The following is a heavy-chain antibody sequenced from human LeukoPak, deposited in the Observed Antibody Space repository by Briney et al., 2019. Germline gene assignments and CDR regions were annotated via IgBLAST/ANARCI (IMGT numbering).Heavy chain of an antibody. V-gene: IGHV1-2*02. CDR3: ARAAFAVAAKRDY. CDR1: GYTFTDYY. CDR2: INGNSGAT. Sequence: SVKVSCKASGYTFTDYYMHWVRQAPGQGLEWMGWINGNSGATNTAQNFQGRPPLPWNTSICTFYMELNSLTSDDTAVFYCARAAFAVAAKRDYWGQGTLVTVSS. J-gene: IGHJ4*02. D-gene: IGHD6-19*01.